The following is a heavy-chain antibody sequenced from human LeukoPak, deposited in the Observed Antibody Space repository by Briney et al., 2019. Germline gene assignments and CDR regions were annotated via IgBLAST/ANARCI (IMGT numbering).Heavy chain of an antibody. V-gene: IGHV4-38-2*02. J-gene: IGHJ3*02. Sequence: SETLSLTCTVSGYSLSSGYYWGWIRQPPGKGLEWIGSIYHSGSTYYNPSLKSRVTISVDTSKNQFSLKLSSVTAADTAVYYCARGVLTMIVAAGAFDIWGQGTMVTVSS. CDR3: ARGVLTMIVAAGAFDI. CDR1: GYSLSSGYY. D-gene: IGHD3-22*01. CDR2: IYHSGST.